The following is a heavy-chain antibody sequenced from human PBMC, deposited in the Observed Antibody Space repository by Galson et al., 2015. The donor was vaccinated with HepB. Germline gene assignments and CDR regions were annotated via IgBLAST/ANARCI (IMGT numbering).Heavy chain of an antibody. CDR1: GGNFSSYA. D-gene: IGHD3-22*01. CDR3: ARDQYYYDSSGYDDY. J-gene: IGHJ4*02. CDR2: IIPIFGTA. V-gene: IGHV1-69*13. Sequence: SVKVSCKASGGNFSSYAISWVGQAPGQGLEWMGGIIPIFGTANYAQKFQGRVTITADESTSTAYMELSSLRSEDTAVYYCARDQYYYDSSGYDDYWGQGTLVTVSS.